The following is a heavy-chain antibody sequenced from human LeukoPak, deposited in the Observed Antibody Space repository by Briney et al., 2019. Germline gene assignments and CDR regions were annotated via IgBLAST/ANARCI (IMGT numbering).Heavy chain of an antibody. CDR1: GYSFTTYW. V-gene: IGHV5-51*01. Sequence: GESLKISCKASGYSFTTYWIGWVRQMPGKGLEWMGIIYPGDSDTRYSPSFRGQVTISADKSISTAYLQWNNLEASDIAMYYCARLTGGDYDTSGYFSTYFDYWGQGTLVTVSS. J-gene: IGHJ4*02. CDR2: IYPGDSDT. CDR3: ARLTGGDYDTSGYFSTYFDY. D-gene: IGHD3-22*01.